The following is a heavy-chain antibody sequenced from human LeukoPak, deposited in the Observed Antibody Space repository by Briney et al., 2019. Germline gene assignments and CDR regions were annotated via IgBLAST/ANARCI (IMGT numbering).Heavy chain of an antibody. J-gene: IGHJ4*02. CDR3: ARGSPNPYDSSGYYPD. CDR1: GGSISSGSYY. Sequence: PSQTLSLTCTVSGGSISSGSYYWSWIRQPAGKGLEWIGRIYTSGSTNYNPSLKSRVTISVDTSKNQFSLKLSSVTAADTAVYYCARGSPNPYDSSGYYPDWGQGTLVTVSS. D-gene: IGHD3-22*01. V-gene: IGHV4-61*02. CDR2: IYTSGST.